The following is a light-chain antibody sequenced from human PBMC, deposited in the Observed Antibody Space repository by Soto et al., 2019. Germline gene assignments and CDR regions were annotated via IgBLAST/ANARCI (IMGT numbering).Light chain of an antibody. J-gene: IGLJ1*01. V-gene: IGLV1-47*02. CDR1: YSNIGTFY. CDR2: LDH. CDR3: AAWDDGLNAYV. Sequence: QAVVTQPPSASSTPGQRVTISCSGSYSNIGTFYVYWYQLLPGSAPRLLVYLDHQRPSGVPDRFSGSKSGTSASLAISGLRSEDEGDYFCAAWDDGLNAYVFGTGTQLTVL.